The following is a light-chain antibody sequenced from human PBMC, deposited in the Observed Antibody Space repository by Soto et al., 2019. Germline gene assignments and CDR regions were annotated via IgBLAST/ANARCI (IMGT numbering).Light chain of an antibody. J-gene: IGKJ1*01. Sequence: VGLTQSPGTLSLSPGDRATLSCSASHSMSNSNLAWYQHKPGQAPRLLIYGASNRATGIPDRFSGSGSGTDFTLTISRLEPEDFAVFYCQQYGSSPQTFGQGTKVDIK. V-gene: IGKV3-20*01. CDR2: GAS. CDR3: QQYGSSPQT. CDR1: HSMSNSN.